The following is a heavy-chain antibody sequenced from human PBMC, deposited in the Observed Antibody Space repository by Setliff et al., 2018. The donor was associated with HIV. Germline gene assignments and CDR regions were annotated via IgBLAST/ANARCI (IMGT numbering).Heavy chain of an antibody. CDR1: GGSISSGNNY. Sequence: SATLSLTCTVSGGSISSGNNYWSWIRQPPGKGLEWIGYIYHSGSTYYNPSLKSRVTISVDTSKNQFSLTLISVTAADTAVYYCASTPTPYSGYLNYWGQGTLVTVSS. V-gene: IGHV4-30-4*08. CDR2: IYHSGST. CDR3: ASTPTPYSGYLNY. J-gene: IGHJ4*02. D-gene: IGHD5-12*01.